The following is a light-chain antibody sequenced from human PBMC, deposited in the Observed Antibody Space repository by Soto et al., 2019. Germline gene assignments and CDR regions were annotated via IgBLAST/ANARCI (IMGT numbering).Light chain of an antibody. V-gene: IGLV2-14*01. J-gene: IGLJ2*01. CDR3: SSYTTDNTMV. CDR2: GVS. Sequence: ALTQPASVSGSPGQSITISCTGTSSDIGAYNFVSWYQHHPGKAPKLMISGVSNRPSGVSNRFSGSKSGDTASLTISGLQAEDEADYYCSSYTTDNTMVFGGGTKLTVL. CDR1: SSDIGAYNF.